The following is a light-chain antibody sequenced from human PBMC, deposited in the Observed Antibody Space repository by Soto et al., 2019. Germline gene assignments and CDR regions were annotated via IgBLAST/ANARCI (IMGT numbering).Light chain of an antibody. Sequence: DIKMTQTPSTLSGYVGDRVTLTCRASQTISSRLAWYQQKPGKAPKLLIYRASTLKSGVPSRFIGSGSGTEFTLTISSLQPDDFATYYCQHYNSYSGAFGQGTKVDI. J-gene: IGKJ1*01. CDR1: QTISSR. V-gene: IGKV1-5*03. CDR2: RAS. CDR3: QHYNSYSGA.